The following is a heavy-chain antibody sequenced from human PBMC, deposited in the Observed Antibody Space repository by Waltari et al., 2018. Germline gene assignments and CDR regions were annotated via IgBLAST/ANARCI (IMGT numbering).Heavy chain of an antibody. CDR3: ARGVFKGYPFDY. Sequence: QVQLVQSGAEVKKPGASVKVSCKASGYTFTSYYMHWVRQAPGQGLEWMGRINPMGGSTSYAQKFQGRVTMTRDTSTSTVYMELSSLRSEDTAVYYCARGVFKGYPFDYWGQGTLVTVSS. CDR2: INPMGGST. V-gene: IGHV1-46*01. J-gene: IGHJ4*02. CDR1: GYTFTSYY. D-gene: IGHD5-18*01.